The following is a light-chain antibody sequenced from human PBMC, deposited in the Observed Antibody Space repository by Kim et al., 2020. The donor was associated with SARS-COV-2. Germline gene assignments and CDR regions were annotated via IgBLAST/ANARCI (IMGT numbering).Light chain of an antibody. CDR3: QQSNTNPWA. V-gene: IGKV1-5*03. CDR2: RAS. J-gene: IGKJ1*01. Sequence: DIQMTQSPSTLSASVGDRVTITCRATQSINSWLAWYQQKSGKAPKLLIHRASTLESGVPSRFSGSESGTEFTLTISSLQPGDFATYYCQQSNTNPWAFGQGTKVDIK. CDR1: QSINSW.